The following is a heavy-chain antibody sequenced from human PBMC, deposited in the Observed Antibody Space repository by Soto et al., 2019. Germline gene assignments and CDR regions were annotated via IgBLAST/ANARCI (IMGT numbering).Heavy chain of an antibody. CDR2: IYPSDSDT. J-gene: IGHJ4*02. Sequence: PGESLKISCKGSGYSFTSYWISWVRQMPGKGLEWMGIIYPSDSDTNYSPSFQGHVTISADKSISTAYLQWSSLKASDTAMYYCARHITMVRGVIPYYFDYWGQGTLVTVSS. D-gene: IGHD3-10*01. V-gene: IGHV5-51*01. CDR1: GYSFTSYW. CDR3: ARHITMVRGVIPYYFDY.